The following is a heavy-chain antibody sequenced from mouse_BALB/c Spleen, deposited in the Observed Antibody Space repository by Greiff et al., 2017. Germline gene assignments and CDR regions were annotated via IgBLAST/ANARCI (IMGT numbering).Heavy chain of an antibody. Sequence: EVKVVESGGGLVKPGGSLKLSCAASGFTFSDYYMYWVRQTPEKRLEWVATISDGGSYTYYPDSVKGRFTISRDNAKNNLYLQMSSLKSEDTAMYYCARGDGNYVNYAMDYWGQGTSVTVSS. CDR3: ARGDGNYVNYAMDY. V-gene: IGHV5-4*02. D-gene: IGHD2-1*01. J-gene: IGHJ4*01. CDR1: GFTFSDYY. CDR2: ISDGGSYT.